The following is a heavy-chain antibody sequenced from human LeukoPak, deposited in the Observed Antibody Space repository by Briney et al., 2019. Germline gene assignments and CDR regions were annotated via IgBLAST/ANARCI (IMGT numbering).Heavy chain of an antibody. Sequence: ASVKVSCKASGYTFTGYYMHWVRQAPGQGLEWMGWINPNSGGTNYAQKFQGRVTMTRDTSISTAYMELSRLRSDDTAVYYCARTFVVPATPFGPWGQGTLVTVSS. CDR3: ARTFVVPATPFGP. D-gene: IGHD2-2*01. CDR1: GYTFTGYY. V-gene: IGHV1-2*02. J-gene: IGHJ5*02. CDR2: INPNSGGT.